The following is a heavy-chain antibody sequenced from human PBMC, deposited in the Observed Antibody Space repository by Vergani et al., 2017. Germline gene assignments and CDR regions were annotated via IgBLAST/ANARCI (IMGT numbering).Heavy chain of an antibody. CDR3: ARDSRYCSSTSCYVGRDWFDP. Sequence: QVQLVQSGAEVKKPGASVKVSCKASGYTFTSYGISWVRQAPGQGLEWMGRIIPIFGTANYAQKFQGRVTITADESTSTAYMELSSLRSEDTAVYYCARDSRYCSSTSCYVGRDWFDPWGQGTLVTVSS. CDR1: GYTFTSYG. J-gene: IGHJ5*02. CDR2: IIPIFGTA. V-gene: IGHV1-69*13. D-gene: IGHD2-2*01.